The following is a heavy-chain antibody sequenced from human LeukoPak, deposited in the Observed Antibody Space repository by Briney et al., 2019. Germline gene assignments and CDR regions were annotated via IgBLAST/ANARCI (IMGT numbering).Heavy chain of an antibody. Sequence: PGGSLRLSCAASGFTSSSYSMNWVRQAPGRGLEWVSYIRSSGNTLYYADSVKGRFTISRDNARNSVYLQMNSLRVEDTAIYYCVRDPNALDYWGQGTLVTVSS. CDR3: VRDPNALDY. J-gene: IGHJ4*02. CDR1: GFTSSSYS. CDR2: IRSSGNTL. D-gene: IGHD2-2*01. V-gene: IGHV3-48*01.